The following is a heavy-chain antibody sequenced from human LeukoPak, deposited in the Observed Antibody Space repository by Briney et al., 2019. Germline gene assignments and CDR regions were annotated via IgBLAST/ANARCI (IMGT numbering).Heavy chain of an antibody. CDR1: GYTFTSYG. CDR2: ISAYNGNT. Sequence: GASVKVSCKASGYTFTSYGISWVRQAPGQGHEWMGWISAYNGNTNYAQKLQGRVTITTDTSKSTADMELRSLSSDDTAVYYCARDTAGGSSDFDYWGQGTMVTVSS. CDR3: ARDTAGGSSDFDY. D-gene: IGHD2-15*01. J-gene: IGHJ4*02. V-gene: IGHV1-18*01.